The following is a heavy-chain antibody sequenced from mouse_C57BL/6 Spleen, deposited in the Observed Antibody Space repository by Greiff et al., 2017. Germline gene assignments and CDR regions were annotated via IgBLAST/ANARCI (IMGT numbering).Heavy chain of an antibody. CDR2: IDPSDSET. Sequence: QVQLQQSGAELVRPGSSVKLSCKASGYTFTSYWMHWVKQRPIQGLEWIGNIDPSDSETHYNQKFKDKATLTVDKSSSTAYMQLSSLTAEDSAVYYCARASYFDYWGQGTTLTVSS. CDR3: ARASYFDY. CDR1: GYTFTSYW. J-gene: IGHJ2*01. V-gene: IGHV1-52*01.